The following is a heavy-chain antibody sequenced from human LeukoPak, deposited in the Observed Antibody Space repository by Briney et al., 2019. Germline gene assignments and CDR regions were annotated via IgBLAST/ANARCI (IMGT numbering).Heavy chain of an antibody. V-gene: IGHV1-46*01. CDR1: GYTLTSYY. CDR3: AISNMAGRTLDY. D-gene: IGHD1-7*01. J-gene: IGHJ4*02. Sequence: ASVKLSCKASGYTLTSYYMNWVRQAPGQGLEWMGTFNPSSGGTSYAQKFQGRVSMTTNTSTSSVHVELRSLRSEDTAVYYCAISNMAGRTLDYWGQGTLVTVSS. CDR2: FNPSSGGT.